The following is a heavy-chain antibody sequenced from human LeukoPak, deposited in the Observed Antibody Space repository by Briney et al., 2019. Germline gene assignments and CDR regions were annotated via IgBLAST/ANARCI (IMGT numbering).Heavy chain of an antibody. V-gene: IGHV3-30-3*01. J-gene: IGHJ6*04. Sequence: PGGSLRLSCAASGFTFSSYAMHWVRQAPGKGLEWVAVISYDGSNKYYADSVKGRFTISRDNAKNSLYLQMNSLRAEDTAVYYCAKDHSVDRVLDVWGKGTTVTVSS. CDR2: ISYDGSNK. CDR3: AKDHSVDRVLDV. CDR1: GFTFSSYA. D-gene: IGHD5-12*01.